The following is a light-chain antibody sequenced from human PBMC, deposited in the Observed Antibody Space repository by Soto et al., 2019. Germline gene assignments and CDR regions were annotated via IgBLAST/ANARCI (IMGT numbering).Light chain of an antibody. Sequence: DIQMTQSPSSLSASIGDRVTITCRASQSIDNFVNWYQQKAGQAPKLLIYDASSLQSGVPSRFSGSGSGTDFTLTISSLQPEDFATYYCQQSYRTPRTFGPGTKVDIE. CDR2: DAS. V-gene: IGKV1-39*01. CDR1: QSIDNF. CDR3: QQSYRTPRT. J-gene: IGKJ1*01.